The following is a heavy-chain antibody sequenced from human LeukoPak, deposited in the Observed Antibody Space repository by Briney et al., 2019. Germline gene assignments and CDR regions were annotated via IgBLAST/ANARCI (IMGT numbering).Heavy chain of an antibody. CDR2: IKSKTDGGTT. J-gene: IGHJ4*02. Sequence: GGSLRLSCAASGFTFSNALMSWVRQAPGKGLEWVGRIKSKTDGGTTDYAAPVKGRFTISRDDSKNTLYLQMNSLKTEDTAVYYCTTADSGYDELDYWGQGTLVTVSS. CDR3: TTADSGYDELDY. D-gene: IGHD5-12*01. V-gene: IGHV3-15*01. CDR1: GFTFSNAL.